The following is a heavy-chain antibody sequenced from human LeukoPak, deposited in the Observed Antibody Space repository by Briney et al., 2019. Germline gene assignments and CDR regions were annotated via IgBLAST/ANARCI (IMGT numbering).Heavy chain of an antibody. Sequence: PGGSLRLSCAASGFTFDDYAMHWVRQAPGKGLEWVSLISWDGGSTYYADSVKGRFTISRDNSKNSLYLQTNSLRAEDTALYYCAKDKSRDDFWSGYYPYWGQGTLVTVSS. CDR2: ISWDGGST. V-gene: IGHV3-43D*03. CDR3: AKDKSRDDFWSGYYPY. J-gene: IGHJ4*02. D-gene: IGHD3-3*01. CDR1: GFTFDDYA.